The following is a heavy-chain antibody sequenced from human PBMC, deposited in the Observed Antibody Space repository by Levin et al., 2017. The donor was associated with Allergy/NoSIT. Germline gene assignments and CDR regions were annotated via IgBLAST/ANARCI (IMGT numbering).Heavy chain of an antibody. D-gene: IGHD1/OR15-1a*01. CDR2: ITGGGFNT. J-gene: IGHJ3*01. CDR3: AKKQGGTSGFSFDV. Sequence: GGSLRLSCAVSGFSISEYAMAWVRQAPGKGLEWVSEITGGGFNTYYGDSVKGRFTVSKDDSKDMLYLDLSSLIVEDTAVYYCAKKQGGTSGFSFDVWGQGTMVTVSS. V-gene: IGHV3-23*01. CDR1: GFSISEYA.